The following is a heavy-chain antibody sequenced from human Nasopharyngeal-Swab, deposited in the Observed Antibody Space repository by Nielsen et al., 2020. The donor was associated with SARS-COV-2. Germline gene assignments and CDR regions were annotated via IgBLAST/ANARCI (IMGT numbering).Heavy chain of an antibody. J-gene: IGHJ4*02. V-gene: IGHV5-10-1*01. CDR2: IDPSDSYT. D-gene: IGHD3-10*01. CDR3: ASGGSGSYPYY. CDR1: GYSFTSYW. Sequence: KVSCKGSGYSFTSYWISWVRQMPGKGLEWMGRIDPSDSYTNYSPSFQGHVTISADKSISTAYLQWSSLKASDIAMYYCASGGSGSYPYYWGQGTLVTVSS.